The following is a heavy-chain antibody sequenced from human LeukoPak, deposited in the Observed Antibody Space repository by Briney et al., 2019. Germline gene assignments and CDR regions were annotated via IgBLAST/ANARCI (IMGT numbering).Heavy chain of an antibody. CDR1: GLTFSTSG. V-gene: IGHV3-21*06. CDR2: IGPTGFDR. Sequence: KPGGSLRLSCTTSGLTFSTSGFNWARQAPGKGLEWVASIGPTGFDRYHADSIKGRFTISRDNANNFLYLQMDSLRAEDTAVYYCATETNGRRYDYWGQGTLLTVSS. J-gene: IGHJ4*02. CDR3: ATETNGRRYDY. D-gene: IGHD1-14*01.